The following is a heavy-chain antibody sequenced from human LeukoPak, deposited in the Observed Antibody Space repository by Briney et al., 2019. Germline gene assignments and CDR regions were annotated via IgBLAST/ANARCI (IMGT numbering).Heavy chain of an antibody. V-gene: IGHV4-61*02. CDR2: IYTSGNT. J-gene: IGHJ6*04. D-gene: IGHD3-3*01. Sequence: SQTLSLTCTVSGGSISSSSSYRSWIRQPAGEGLEWIGRIYTSGNTNYNPSLKSRVTISVDTSKNQFSLKLRSVTAADTAVYYCARLGRFLELYVWGKGTTVTVSS. CDR1: GGSISSSSSY. CDR3: ARLGRFLELYV.